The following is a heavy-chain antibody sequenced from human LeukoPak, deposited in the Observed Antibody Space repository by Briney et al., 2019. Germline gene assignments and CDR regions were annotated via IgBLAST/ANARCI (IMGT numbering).Heavy chain of an antibody. CDR3: TRDKGHFDVDY. V-gene: IGHV1-46*01. D-gene: IGHD3-9*01. Sequence: ASVKVSCKASGYTFSSYYMHWVRQAPGQGLEWMGVINPSGGTTTYAQKFQGRVTMTRDTSTSTVYMEVSSLRSEDTAVYYCTRDKGHFDVDYWGQGTLVTVSS. CDR1: GYTFSSYY. J-gene: IGHJ4*02. CDR2: INPSGGTT.